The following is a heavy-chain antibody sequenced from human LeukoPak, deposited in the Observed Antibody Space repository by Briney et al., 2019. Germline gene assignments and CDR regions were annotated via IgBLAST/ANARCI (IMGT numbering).Heavy chain of an antibody. CDR3: AREDPQTTVPEGMDV. V-gene: IGHV4-59*01. CDR2: IYYTGTT. CDR1: GGSISTYF. J-gene: IGHJ6*02. D-gene: IGHD4-17*01. Sequence: SETLSLTCSVSGGSISTYFWSWIRQLPGKGLECIVYIYYTGTTNYNPSLRSRVTISVDTSRNQFSLRLSSVTAADTAVYYCAREDPQTTVPEGMDVWGHGTTVIVSS.